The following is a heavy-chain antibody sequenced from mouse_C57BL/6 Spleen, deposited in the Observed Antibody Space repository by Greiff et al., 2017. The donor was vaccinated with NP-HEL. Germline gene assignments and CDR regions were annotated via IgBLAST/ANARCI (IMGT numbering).Heavy chain of an antibody. J-gene: IGHJ4*01. Sequence: VKLMESGPGLVAPSQSLSITCTVSGFSLTSYGVDWVRQPPGKGLEWLGVIWGGGSTNYNSALMSRLSISKDTSKSQVFLKMNSLQTDDTAMYYCAKLDYSNPRAMDYWGQGTSVTVSS. D-gene: IGHD2-5*01. CDR1: GFSLTSYG. V-gene: IGHV2-9*01. CDR2: IWGGGST. CDR3: AKLDYSNPRAMDY.